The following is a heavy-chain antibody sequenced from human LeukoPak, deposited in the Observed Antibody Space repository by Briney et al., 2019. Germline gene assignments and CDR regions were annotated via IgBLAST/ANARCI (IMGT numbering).Heavy chain of an antibody. CDR3: TTHYYGSGNFDY. Sequence: GGSLRLSCAASGFTFSNAWMSWVRQAPGKGLEWVGRIKSKTDGGTTDYAAPVKGRFTISRDDSKNTLYLQMSSLKTEDTAVYYCTTHYYGSGNFDYWGQGTLVTVSS. D-gene: IGHD3-10*01. V-gene: IGHV3-15*01. CDR1: GFTFSNAW. J-gene: IGHJ4*02. CDR2: IKSKTDGGTT.